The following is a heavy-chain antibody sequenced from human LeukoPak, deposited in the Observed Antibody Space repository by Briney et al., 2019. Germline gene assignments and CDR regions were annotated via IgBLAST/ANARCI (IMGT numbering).Heavy chain of an antibody. Sequence: GASVKVSCKASGYTFTGYYMHWVRQAPGQGLEWMGWINPNSGGTGYSQKFQGRVTMTRDTSISTAYMELSNLRSDDTAVYYCARGLDSSSPRRAYDYWGQGTLATVAS. CDR1: GYTFTGYY. CDR2: INPNSGGT. V-gene: IGHV1-2*02. CDR3: ARGLDSSSPRRAYDY. J-gene: IGHJ4*02. D-gene: IGHD3-22*01.